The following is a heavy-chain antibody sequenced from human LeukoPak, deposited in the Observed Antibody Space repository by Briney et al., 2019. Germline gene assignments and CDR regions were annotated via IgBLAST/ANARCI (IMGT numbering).Heavy chain of an antibody. J-gene: IGHJ2*01. V-gene: IGHV4-34*01. CDR3: ARGRRDGYNGPWYLDL. D-gene: IGHD5-24*01. CDR2: INHSGST. Sequence: SETLSLTCAVYVGSFSGYYWSWLRQPPGKGLEWIGEINHSGSTNYNPSLKSRVTISVDTSKNQFSLMLSSVTAADTAVYFCARGRRDGYNGPWYLDLWGRGTLVTVSS. CDR1: VGSFSGYY.